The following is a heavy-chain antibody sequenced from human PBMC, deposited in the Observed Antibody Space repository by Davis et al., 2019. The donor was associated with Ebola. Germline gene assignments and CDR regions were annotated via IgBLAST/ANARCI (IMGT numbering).Heavy chain of an antibody. J-gene: IGHJ6*04. CDR2: IYYSGST. V-gene: IGHV4-61*05. Sequence: MPSETLSLTCTVSGGSISSSSYYWGWIRQPPGKGLEWIGYIYYSGSTYYNPSLKSRVTISVDTSKNQFSLKLSSVTAADTAVYYCARDIYYYGMDVWGKGTTVTVSS. CDR3: ARDIYYYGMDV. CDR1: GGSISSSSYY.